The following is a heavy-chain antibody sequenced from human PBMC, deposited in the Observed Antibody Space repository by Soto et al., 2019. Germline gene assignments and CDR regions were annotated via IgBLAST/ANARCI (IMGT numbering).Heavy chain of an antibody. V-gene: IGHV3-23*01. CDR2: ISGSGGST. CDR3: AKTRGSGYLPPILRVYFDY. Sequence: GGSLRLSCAASGFTFSSYAMSWVRQAPGKGLEWVSAISGSGGSTYYADSVKGRFTISRDNSKNTLYLQMNSLRAEDTAVYYCAKTRGSGYLPPILRVYFDYWGQGTLVTVSS. CDR1: GFTFSSYA. D-gene: IGHD3-22*01. J-gene: IGHJ4*02.